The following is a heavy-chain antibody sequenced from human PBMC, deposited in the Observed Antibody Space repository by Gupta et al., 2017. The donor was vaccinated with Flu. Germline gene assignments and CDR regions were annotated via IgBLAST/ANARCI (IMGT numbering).Heavy chain of an antibody. J-gene: IGHJ4*02. V-gene: IGHV4-39*01. Sequence: QLQLQESGPGLVKPSETLSLTCTVSGGSISSSSYYWGWIRQPPGKGLEWIGSIYYSGSTYYNPSLKSRVTISVDTSKSQFSLKLSSVTAADTAVYYCARHLRDYVWGSYRWNSYYFDYWGQGTLVTVSA. CDR2: IYYSGST. CDR1: GGSISSSSYY. D-gene: IGHD3-16*02. CDR3: ARHLRDYVWGSYRWNSYYFDY.